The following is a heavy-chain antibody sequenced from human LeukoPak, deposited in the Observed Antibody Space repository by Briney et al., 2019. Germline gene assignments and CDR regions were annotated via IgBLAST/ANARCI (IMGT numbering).Heavy chain of an antibody. V-gene: IGHV4-59*01. CDR3: ASLNDYGGNSGDY. J-gene: IGHJ4*02. CDR2: IYYSGST. D-gene: IGHD4-23*01. CDR1: GGSINSYY. Sequence: SDTLSLTCTVSGGSINSYYWSWIRQPPGKGLEWIGYIYYSGSTNYSPSLKSRVTISVDTSKNQFSLKLSSVTAADTAVYYCASLNDYGGNSGDYWGQGTLVTVSS.